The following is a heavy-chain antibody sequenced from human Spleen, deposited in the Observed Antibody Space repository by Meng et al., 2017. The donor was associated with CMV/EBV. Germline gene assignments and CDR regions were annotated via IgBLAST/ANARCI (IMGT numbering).Heavy chain of an antibody. CDR2: SSAYNGNT. J-gene: IGHJ4*02. D-gene: IGHD5-24*01. CDR3: ARNYPRRDGYNDLDY. CDR1: GYSFTSYA. V-gene: IGHV1-18*01. Sequence: SGYSFTSYAFSWVRQAPGQGLEYMGWSSAYNGNTKYAKKFQGRVTMTTDTSTSTVYMELSSLRSEDTAVYYCARNYPRRDGYNDLDYWGQGTLVTVSS.